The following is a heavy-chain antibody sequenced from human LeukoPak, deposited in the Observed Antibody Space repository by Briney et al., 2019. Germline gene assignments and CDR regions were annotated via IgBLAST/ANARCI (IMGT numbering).Heavy chain of an antibody. CDR3: ARARRDGDLHYFDY. CDR1: GFTFSNYG. D-gene: IGHD4-17*01. J-gene: IGHJ4*02. CDR2: ISGGGDTT. V-gene: IGHV3-23*01. Sequence: GGPLRLSCAGTGFTFSNYGMSWVRQAPGEGLEWVSAISGGGDTTYYADSVKGRFTISRDNSKNTLYLQMNSLRAEDTAVYYCARARRDGDLHYFDYWGQGTLVTVSS.